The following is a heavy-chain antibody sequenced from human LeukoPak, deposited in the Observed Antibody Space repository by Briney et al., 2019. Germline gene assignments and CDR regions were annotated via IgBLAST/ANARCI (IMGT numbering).Heavy chain of an antibody. Sequence: SSETLSLTCAVYGGSFSGYYWSWIRQPPGKGLEWIGEINHSGSTNYNPSLKSRVTISVDTSKNQFSLKLSSVTAADTAVYYCAAGTTYYYYYGMDVWGQGTTVTVSS. J-gene: IGHJ6*02. CDR2: INHSGST. CDR3: AAGTTYYYYYGMDV. CDR1: GGSFSGYY. V-gene: IGHV4-34*01. D-gene: IGHD1-7*01.